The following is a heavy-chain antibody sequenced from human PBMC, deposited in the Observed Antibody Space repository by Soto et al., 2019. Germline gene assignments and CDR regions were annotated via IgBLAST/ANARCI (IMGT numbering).Heavy chain of an antibody. CDR3: SFTYYDYVWGSYPYYFDY. CDR1: GTFFLAYN. J-gene: IGHJ4*02. V-gene: IGHV1-69*13. D-gene: IGHD3-16*01. Sequence: GASVKVSCKASGTFFLAYNFNWVRQVAGQGLEWMGGIIPIFGTANYAQKFQGRVTITADESTSTAYMELSSLRSEDTAVYYCSFTYYDYVWGSYPYYFDYWGQGTLVTVSS. CDR2: IIPIFGTA.